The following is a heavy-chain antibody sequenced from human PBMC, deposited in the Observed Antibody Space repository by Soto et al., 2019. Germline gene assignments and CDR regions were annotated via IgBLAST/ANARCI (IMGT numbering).Heavy chain of an antibody. CDR3: ARDEYGYGHSYDS. CDR1: GVSISTYH. D-gene: IGHD2-2*03. J-gene: IGHJ4*02. V-gene: IGHV4-4*07. CDR2: MHTSGST. Sequence: PSETLSLTCIVSGVSISTYHWSWIRQPAGKGLEWIGRMHTSGSTNYNPSLKSRVSMSVDTSKNHFSLKVSSVTAADTAVYYCARDEYGYGHSYDSWGQGTLVTVSS.